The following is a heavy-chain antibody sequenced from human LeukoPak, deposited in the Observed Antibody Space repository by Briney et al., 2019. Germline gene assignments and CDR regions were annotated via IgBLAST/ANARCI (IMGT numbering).Heavy chain of an antibody. CDR3: SRDLTN. V-gene: IGHV1-46*03. CDR2: FNPTDDRA. J-gene: IGHJ4*02. Sequence: ASVKVSCKASGHPFSNFYIHWVRQAPGQGLEWMGLFNPTDDRAGHAQTFQGRVTMTGDTSTSTFFIEVSGLRFEDTAIYYCSRDLTNWGQGTLLTVAS. CDR1: GHPFSNFY.